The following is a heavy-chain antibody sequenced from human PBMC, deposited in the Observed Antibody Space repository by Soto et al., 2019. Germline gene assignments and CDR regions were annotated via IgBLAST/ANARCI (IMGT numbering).Heavy chain of an antibody. J-gene: IGHJ3*02. CDR1: GFTFSDYY. CDR2: IAGTSYYT. V-gene: IGHV3-11*05. CDR3: ARAKSSGRADAFDI. Sequence: QVQLVESGGGLVEPGGSLRLSCGASGFTFSDYYMTWIRQAPGKGLEWVSYIAGTSYYTNYADSVKGRFIISRDNAKSSLYLQMKSLRDEDTAVYYCARAKSSGRADAFDIWGQGTVVTVSS. D-gene: IGHD1-26*01.